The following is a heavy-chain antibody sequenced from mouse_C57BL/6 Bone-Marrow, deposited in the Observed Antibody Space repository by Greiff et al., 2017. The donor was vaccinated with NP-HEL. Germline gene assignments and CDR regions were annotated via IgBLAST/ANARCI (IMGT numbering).Heavy chain of an antibody. Sequence: VQLKQSGPELVKPGASVKISCKASGYSFTDYNMNWVKQSNGKSLEWIGVINPNYGTTSYNQKFKGKATLTVDQSSSTAYMQLNSLTSEDSAVYYCAKNYGSSSWYFDVWGTGTTVTVSS. CDR2: INPNYGTT. V-gene: IGHV1-39*01. CDR3: AKNYGSSSWYFDV. J-gene: IGHJ1*03. CDR1: GYSFTDYN. D-gene: IGHD1-1*01.